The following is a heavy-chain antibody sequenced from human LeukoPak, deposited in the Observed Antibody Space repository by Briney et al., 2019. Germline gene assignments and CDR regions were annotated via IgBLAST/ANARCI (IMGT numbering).Heavy chain of an antibody. D-gene: IGHD3-9*01. CDR3: ARGVSDWDWYFDL. V-gene: IGHV4-59*01. CDR1: GGSISSYY. CDR2: IYYSGST. Sequence: SETLSLTCTVSGGSISSYYWSWIRQPPGQGLEWIGYIYYSGSTNYNPSLKRRVTISVDTSKNQFSLKLSSVTAADTAVYYCARGVSDWDWYFDLWGRGTLVTVSS. J-gene: IGHJ2*01.